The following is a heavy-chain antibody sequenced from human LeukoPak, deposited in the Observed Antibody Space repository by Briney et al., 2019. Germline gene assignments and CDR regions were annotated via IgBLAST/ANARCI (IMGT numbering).Heavy chain of an antibody. CDR1: GYSFTSYW. CDR3: ARPTYYYDSTNAFDI. V-gene: IGHV5-51*01. Sequence: GESLKISCKASGYSFTSYWTGWVRQMPGKGLEWMGIIYPGDSETRYSPSFQGQVTISADKSINTAFLQWSTLKASDTAMYYCARPTYYYDSTNAFDIWGQGTMVTVSS. J-gene: IGHJ3*02. CDR2: IYPGDSET. D-gene: IGHD3-22*01.